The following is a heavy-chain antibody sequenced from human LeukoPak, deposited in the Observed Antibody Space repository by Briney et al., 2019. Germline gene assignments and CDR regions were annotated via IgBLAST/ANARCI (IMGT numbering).Heavy chain of an antibody. CDR2: ISSSSSTI. CDR1: GFTFSSYS. J-gene: IGHJ4*02. V-gene: IGHV3-48*04. CDR3: ARAPPYYYDSSGYSSLDY. D-gene: IGHD3-22*01. Sequence: GGSLRLSCAASGFTFSSYSMNWGRQAPGPGLEWVSYISSSSSTIYYANSVKGRFTISRDNAKNSLYLQMNSLRAEDTAVYYCARAPPYYYDSSGYSSLDYWGQGTLVTVSS.